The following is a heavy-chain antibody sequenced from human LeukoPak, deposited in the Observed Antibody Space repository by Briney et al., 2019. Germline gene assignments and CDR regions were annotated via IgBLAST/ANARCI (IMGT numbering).Heavy chain of an antibody. CDR3: TRGRRYSGYDAFGY. CDR1: GYTFTSYD. V-gene: IGHV1-8*01. Sequence: ASVKVSCKASGYTFTSYDINWVRQATGQGLEWMGWMNPNSGNTGYAQKFQGRVTMTRNTSISTAYMDLSSLRSEDTAVYYCTRGRRYSGYDAFGYWGQGTLVTVFS. J-gene: IGHJ4*02. CDR2: MNPNSGNT. D-gene: IGHD5-12*01.